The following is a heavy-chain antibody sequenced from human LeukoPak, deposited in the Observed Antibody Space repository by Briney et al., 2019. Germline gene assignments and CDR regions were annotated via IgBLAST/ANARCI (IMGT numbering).Heavy chain of an antibody. D-gene: IGHD5-24*01. CDR2: IQENGNEK. CDR1: EFTFSIYW. V-gene: IGHV3-7*01. CDR3: ARRGVDGALDY. Sequence: PGGSLRLSCAASEFTFSIYWMSWVRQAPGKGLEWVANIQENGNEKSYVDSVKGRLTISRDNAKNSLYLQMNSLRAEDTAVYYCARRGVDGALDYWGQGTLVTVSS. J-gene: IGHJ4*02.